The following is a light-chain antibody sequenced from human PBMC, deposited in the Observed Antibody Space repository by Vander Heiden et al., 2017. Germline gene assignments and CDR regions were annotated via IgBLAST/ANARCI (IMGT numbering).Light chain of an antibody. Sequence: QSALTQPASVSGSPGPSITISRPGTSSDVVGYNYVSWYQQHPGKAPKLMIYDVSNRPAGVSTRFSGSKSGNTASLTISGLQAEDEADYYCRSYTSSSTRVFGTGTKVTVL. CDR1: SSDVVGYNY. V-gene: IGLV2-14*03. CDR2: DVS. J-gene: IGLJ1*01. CDR3: RSYTSSSTRV.